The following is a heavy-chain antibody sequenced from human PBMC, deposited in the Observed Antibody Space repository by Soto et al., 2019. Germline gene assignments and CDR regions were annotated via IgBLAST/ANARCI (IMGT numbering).Heavy chain of an antibody. J-gene: IGHJ6*03. V-gene: IGHV3-7*01. CDR2: IKQDGSEK. CDR3: AREKSKDCSGGSCYYYYYMDV. CDR1: GFTFSSYW. D-gene: IGHD2-15*01. Sequence: GGSLRLSCAASGFTFSSYWMSWVRQAPGKGLEWVANIKQDGSEKYYVDSVKGRFTISRDNAKNSLYLQMNSLRAEDTAVYYCAREKSKDCSGGSCYYYYYMDVWGKGTTVTVSS.